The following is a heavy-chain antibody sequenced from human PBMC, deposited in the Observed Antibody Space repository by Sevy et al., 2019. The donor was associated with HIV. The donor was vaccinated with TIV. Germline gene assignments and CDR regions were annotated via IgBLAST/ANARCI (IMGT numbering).Heavy chain of an antibody. CDR2: IWYDGSNK. CDR3: ARDDCSSTSCYRSPSDPFYYYYYGMDV. CDR1: GFTFSSYG. V-gene: IGHV3-33*01. J-gene: IGHJ6*02. Sequence: GGSLRLSCAASGFTFSSYGMHWVRQAPGKGLEWVAVIWYDGSNKYYVDSVKGRFTISRDNSKNTLYLQMNSLRAEDTAVYYCARDDCSSTSCYRSPSDPFYYYYYGMDVWGQGTTVTVSS. D-gene: IGHD2-2*02.